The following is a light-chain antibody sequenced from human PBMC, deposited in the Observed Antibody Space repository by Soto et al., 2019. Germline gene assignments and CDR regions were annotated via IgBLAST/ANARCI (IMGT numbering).Light chain of an antibody. CDR3: CSYAGSSTHVL. Sequence: QSALTQPASVSGSPGQSITISCTGTSSDVGSYNLVSWYQHHPGKAPKLMIYEVSKRPSGVSDRFSGSKSGNTASLTISGLQAEDEADYYCCSYAGSSTHVLFGGGTKVTVL. V-gene: IGLV2-23*02. J-gene: IGLJ2*01. CDR1: SSDVGSYNL. CDR2: EVS.